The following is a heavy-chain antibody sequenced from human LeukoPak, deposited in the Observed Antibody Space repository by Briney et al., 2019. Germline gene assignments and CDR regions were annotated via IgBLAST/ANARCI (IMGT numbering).Heavy chain of an antibody. CDR1: GGSISSGSYY. D-gene: IGHD6-6*01. J-gene: IGHJ6*03. CDR3: ARQSIAARGYYYYMDV. CDR2: VYYSGST. V-gene: IGHV4-39*01. Sequence: SETLSLTCTDSGGSISSGSYYWNWIRQPAGKGLEWIGSVYYSGSTHYNPSLKSQVTISVDTSKNHFSLRLSSVTAADTAVYYCARQSIAARGYYYYMDVWGKGTTVTVSS.